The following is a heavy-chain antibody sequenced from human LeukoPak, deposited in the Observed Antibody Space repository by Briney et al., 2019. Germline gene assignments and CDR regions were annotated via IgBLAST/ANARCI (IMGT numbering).Heavy chain of an antibody. Sequence: PSETLSLTCTVSGGSISSSSYYWGWIRQPPGKGLEWIGYIYHSGSTNYNPSLKSRVTISVDTSQNQFYLKLSSVTAADTAVYYCARDGYSGSDALWGQGTLATVSS. CDR3: ARDGYSGSDAL. D-gene: IGHD5-12*01. CDR1: GGSISSSSYY. V-gene: IGHV4-61*01. J-gene: IGHJ4*02. CDR2: IYHSGST.